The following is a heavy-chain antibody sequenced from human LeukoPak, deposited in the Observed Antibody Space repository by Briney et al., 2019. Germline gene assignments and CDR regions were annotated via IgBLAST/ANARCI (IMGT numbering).Heavy chain of an antibody. V-gene: IGHV4-61*05. Sequence: SEPLSLTCTVSGGSINSGYYYWTWIRQHPGKGLDWIGYIFYSGNTNYNPSLKSRVTISVDKSKNQFSLKLSSVTAADTAVYYCARRSTLLRAPSPLRPRQTSHFDYWGQGTLVTVSS. CDR2: IFYSGNT. D-gene: IGHD3-10*01. CDR3: ARRSTLLRAPSPLRPRQTSHFDY. J-gene: IGHJ4*02. CDR1: GGSINSGYYY.